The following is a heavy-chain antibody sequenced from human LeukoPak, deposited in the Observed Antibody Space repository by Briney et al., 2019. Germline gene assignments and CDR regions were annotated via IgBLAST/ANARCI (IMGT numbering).Heavy chain of an antibody. CDR1: GFTFSSYW. D-gene: IGHD2-21*02. Sequence: GGSLRLSCAASGFTFSSYWMSWVRQAPGKGLEWVANIKQDGSEKYYVDSVKGRFTISRDNAKNSLYLQMNSLRAEDTAVYYCARGVYCGGDCYTYFDLWGRGTLVTVSS. J-gene: IGHJ2*01. CDR2: IKQDGSEK. V-gene: IGHV3-7*05. CDR3: ARGVYCGGDCYTYFDL.